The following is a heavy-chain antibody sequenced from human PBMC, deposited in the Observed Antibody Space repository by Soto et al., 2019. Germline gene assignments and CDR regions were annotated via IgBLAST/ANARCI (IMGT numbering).Heavy chain of an antibody. Sequence: GASVKVSCKASGYTLTQSSILWVRQAPGNGLEWMGGFDPEDGKTIYAQKFQGRVTINEDTSTKKAYMKLSSPRSEDEAVYYCVTVSSETYSGSWSNWFDVWGQGTLVTVSS. D-gene: IGHD6-13*01. J-gene: IGHJ5*01. CDR2: FDPEDGKT. V-gene: IGHV1-24*01. CDR3: VTVSSETYSGSWSNWFDV. CDR1: GYTLTQSS.